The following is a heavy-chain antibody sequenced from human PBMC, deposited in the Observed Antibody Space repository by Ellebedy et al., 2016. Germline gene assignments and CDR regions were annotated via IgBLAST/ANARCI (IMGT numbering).Heavy chain of an antibody. J-gene: IGHJ5*02. V-gene: IGHV4-34*01. Sequence: SETLSLTCAVYGGSFSGYYWSWIRQPPGKGLEWIGEINHSGSTNYNPSLKSRVTISVDMSKNQFSLKLSSVTAADTAVYYCARVRATVTTLRFDPWGQGTLVTVSS. CDR3: ARVRATVTTLRFDP. D-gene: IGHD4-17*01. CDR2: INHSGST. CDR1: GGSFSGYY.